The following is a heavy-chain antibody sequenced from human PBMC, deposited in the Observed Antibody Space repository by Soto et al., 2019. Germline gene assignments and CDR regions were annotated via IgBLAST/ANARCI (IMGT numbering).Heavy chain of an antibody. CDR3: AKDVHYDILTGIEYFHH. CDR2: ISGSAAST. D-gene: IGHD3-9*01. CDR1: GFTFSGYA. J-gene: IGHJ1*01. V-gene: IGHV3-23*01. Sequence: EVQLLGSGGGLVQPGGSLRLSCAASGFTFSGYAMSWVRQAPGKGLEWVSGISGSAASTNYADSVKGRFTISRDNSKSTLYLQMNSVRAEDTAVYYCAKDVHYDILTGIEYFHHWAQGTLVTVSS.